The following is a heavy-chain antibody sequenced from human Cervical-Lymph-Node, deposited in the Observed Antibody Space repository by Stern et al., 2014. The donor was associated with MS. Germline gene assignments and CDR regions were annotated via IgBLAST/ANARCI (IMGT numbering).Heavy chain of an antibody. Sequence: MQLVESGSEVKKPGASVKVSCKASEYTHNNYLIHWVRQAPGQRPDLMGVINPSGATNYAQKVQDRVTMTTDASTSTFYMELSRLRSEDTAVYYCAVRYCSGGRCYSVPDVWGQGTTVIVSS. CDR1: EYTHNNYL. CDR2: INPSGAT. CDR3: AVRYCSGGRCYSVPDV. V-gene: IGHV1-46*02. J-gene: IGHJ6*02. D-gene: IGHD2-15*01.